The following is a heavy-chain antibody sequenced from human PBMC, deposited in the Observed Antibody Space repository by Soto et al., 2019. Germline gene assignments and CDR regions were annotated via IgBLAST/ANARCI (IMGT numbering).Heavy chain of an antibody. V-gene: IGHV3-30*18. J-gene: IGHJ4*02. Sequence: QVQLVESGGGVVQPGRSLRLSCAASGFSFSNYGMHWVRQAPGKGLEWVAIISYDGSDKYYADSVRGRCTISRDNSKNTVYLQMNSLTAEDTAVYFCAKDNTAVDYWGQGTLVTVSS. CDR2: ISYDGSDK. CDR3: AKDNTAVDY. CDR1: GFSFSNYG.